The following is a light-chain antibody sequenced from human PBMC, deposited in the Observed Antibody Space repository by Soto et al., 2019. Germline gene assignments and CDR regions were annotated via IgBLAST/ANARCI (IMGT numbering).Light chain of an antibody. CDR3: QQYNNWPTWT. V-gene: IGKV3-15*01. Sequence: EIVLTQSPATMSVSPWETATLSCSASQSVSSNLAWYQQKPGQAPRLLIYGASTRATGIPARFSGSGSGTEFTLTIRSLQSEDLAVYYCQQYNNWPTWTFGQGNKVDIK. J-gene: IGKJ1*01. CDR1: QSVSSN. CDR2: GAS.